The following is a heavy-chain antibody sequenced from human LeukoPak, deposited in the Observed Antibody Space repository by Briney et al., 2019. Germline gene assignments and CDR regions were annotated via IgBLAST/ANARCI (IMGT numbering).Heavy chain of an antibody. CDR1: GYSISSGYY. J-gene: IGHJ5*02. V-gene: IGHV4-38-2*02. CDR2: MYHSGST. CDR3: ARHAPLGYSSVWYPPPNWFDP. Sequence: PSETLSLTCTVSGYSISSGYYWGWIRQPPGKGLEWIGSMYHSGSTYYNPSLKSRVTISVDTSKNHFSLKLSSVTAADTAVYYCARHAPLGYSSVWYPPPNWFDPWGQGTLVTVSS. D-gene: IGHD6-19*01.